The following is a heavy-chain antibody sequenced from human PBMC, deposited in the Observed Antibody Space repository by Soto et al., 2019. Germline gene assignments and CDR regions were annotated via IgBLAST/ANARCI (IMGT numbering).Heavy chain of an antibody. CDR2: INTNTGNP. D-gene: IGHD6-19*01. J-gene: IGHJ6*02. V-gene: IGHV7-4-1*01. Sequence: QVQLVQSGSELKKPGASVKVSCKASGYTFTSYAMNWVRQAPGQGLEWMGWINTNTGNPTYAQGFTGRFVFSLDTSGSTAYLQICSRKAEDTAVYYCARVRPVAGLYSFVHYYGMDVWGQVTTATFSS. CDR3: ARVRPVAGLYSFVHYYGMDV. CDR1: GYTFTSYA.